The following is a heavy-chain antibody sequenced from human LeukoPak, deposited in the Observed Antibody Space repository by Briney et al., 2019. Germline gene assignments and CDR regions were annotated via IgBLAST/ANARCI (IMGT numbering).Heavy chain of an antibody. V-gene: IGHV3-74*01. J-gene: IGHJ3*02. CDR1: GFIFTDYW. Sequence: PGGSMRLSCAASGFIFTDYWMHWVRQGPGKELVWVARISGDGRATTYADSVKGRFTISRDNSKNTLYLQMNSLRAEDTAVYYCARQIVLMVYAVGGDAFDIWGQGTMVTVSS. CDR2: ISGDGRAT. CDR3: ARQIVLMVYAVGGDAFDI. D-gene: IGHD2-8*01.